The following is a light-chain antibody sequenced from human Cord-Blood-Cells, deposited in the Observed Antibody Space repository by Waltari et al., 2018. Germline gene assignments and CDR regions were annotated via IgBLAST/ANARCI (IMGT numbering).Light chain of an antibody. CDR3: QQYYRYPFT. J-gene: IGKJ3*01. Sequence: AIRMTQSPSSFSASTGDRVTITCRASQGISSYLAWYQQKPGKAPKLLIYAASPLQSGVPSRFSGSGSGTDFTLTISCLQSEDFATYYCQQYYRYPFTFGPGTKVDIK. CDR2: AAS. CDR1: QGISSY. V-gene: IGKV1-8*01.